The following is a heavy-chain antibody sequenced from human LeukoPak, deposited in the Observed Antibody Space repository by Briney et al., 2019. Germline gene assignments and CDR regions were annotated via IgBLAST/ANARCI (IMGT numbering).Heavy chain of an antibody. V-gene: IGHV3-48*04. CDR2: ISSSSSTI. CDR1: GFTFSSYS. CDR3: ARRYHPDIFRSERTPLYYFDY. Sequence: GGSLRLSCAASGFTFSSYSMNWVRQAPGKGLEWVSYISSSSSTIYYADSVKGRFTISIDNAKNPLYLQMNSLRAEDTAVYYCARRYHPDIFRSERTPLYYFDYWGQGTLVTVSS. J-gene: IGHJ4*02. D-gene: IGHD1-14*01.